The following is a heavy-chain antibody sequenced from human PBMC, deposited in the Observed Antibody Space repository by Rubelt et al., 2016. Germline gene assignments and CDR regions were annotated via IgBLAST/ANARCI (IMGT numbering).Heavy chain of an antibody. D-gene: IGHD5-18*01. V-gene: IGHV4-34*01. Sequence: QVQLQQWGAGLLKPSETLSLTCAVYGGSFSGYYWSWIRQPPGKGLEWIGEINHSGSTNYNPSLKSRVTISVDTSKNQFSLKLSSVTAADTAVYYCARGRRGYSYGKGYYFDYWGQGTLVTVSS. J-gene: IGHJ4*02. CDR2: INHSGST. CDR3: ARGRRGYSYGKGYYFDY. CDR1: GGSFSGYY.